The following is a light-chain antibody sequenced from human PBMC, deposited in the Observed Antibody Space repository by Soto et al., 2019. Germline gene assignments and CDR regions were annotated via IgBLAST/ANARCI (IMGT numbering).Light chain of an antibody. CDR3: QQYNSYS. V-gene: IGKV1-5*01. CDR2: DIS. J-gene: IGKJ1*01. Sequence: DIQMTQSPSTLSASVGDRVTITCLASQSISDWLAWYQQKPGKAPKLLIYDISNLEIGVPSRFSGSGSRTEFTLTIGGLQPDDLATYYCQQYNSYSFGQGTKVDIK. CDR1: QSISDW.